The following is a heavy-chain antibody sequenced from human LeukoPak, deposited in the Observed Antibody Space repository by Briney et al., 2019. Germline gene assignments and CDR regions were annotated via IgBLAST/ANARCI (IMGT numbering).Heavy chain of an antibody. V-gene: IGHV3-64D*06. J-gene: IGHJ4*02. CDR3: VSLPRTTVTTSGDY. CDR1: GFTFDDNA. Sequence: GGSLRLSCAASGFTFDDNAMHWVRQAPGKGLEYVSAISGSGGATYYADSVKGRFTISRDNSKNTLYLQMSSLRPEDTAVYYCVSLPRTTVTTSGDYWGQGTLVTVSS. CDR2: ISGSGGAT. D-gene: IGHD4-17*01.